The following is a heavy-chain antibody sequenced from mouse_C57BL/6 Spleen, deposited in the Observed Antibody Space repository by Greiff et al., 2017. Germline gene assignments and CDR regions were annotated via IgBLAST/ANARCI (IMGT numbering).Heavy chain of an antibody. V-gene: IGHV5-4*01. CDR2: ISDGGSYT. CDR3: ARGDYRYFDV. Sequence: EVQLVESGGGLVKPGGSLKLSCAASGFTFSSYAMSWVRQTPEKRLEWVATISDGGSYTYYPDNVKGRFTISRDNAKNNLYLQMSHLKSEDTAMYYCARGDYRYFDVWGTGTTVTVSS. J-gene: IGHJ1*03. CDR1: GFTFSSYA.